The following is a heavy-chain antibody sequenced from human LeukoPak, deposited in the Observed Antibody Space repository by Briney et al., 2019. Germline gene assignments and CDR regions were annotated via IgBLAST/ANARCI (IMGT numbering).Heavy chain of an antibody. CDR1: GGSISSYY. Sequence: SETLSLTCTVSGGSISSYYWSWIRPPAGKGLEWIGYIYYSGSTNYNPSLKRRVTISVDTSKNQFSLKLSSVTAADTAVYYCARGESKRYSGYDYYVMDVWGQGTTVTVSS. CDR2: IYYSGST. J-gene: IGHJ6*02. D-gene: IGHD5-12*01. CDR3: ARGESKRYSGYDYYVMDV. V-gene: IGHV4-59*01.